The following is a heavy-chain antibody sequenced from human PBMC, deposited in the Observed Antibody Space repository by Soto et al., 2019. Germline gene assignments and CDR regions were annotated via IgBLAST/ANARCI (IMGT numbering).Heavy chain of an antibody. CDR3: ARGNSLYGDYLWGDYYYGMDV. Sequence: ASVKVSCKASGYTFTSYDINWVRQATGQGLEWMGWMNPNSGNTGYAQKFQGRVTMTRNTSISTAYMELSSLRSEDTAVYYCARGNSLYGDYLWGDYYYGMDVWGQGTTVTVSS. D-gene: IGHD4-17*01. V-gene: IGHV1-8*01. CDR1: GYTFTSYD. J-gene: IGHJ6*02. CDR2: MNPNSGNT.